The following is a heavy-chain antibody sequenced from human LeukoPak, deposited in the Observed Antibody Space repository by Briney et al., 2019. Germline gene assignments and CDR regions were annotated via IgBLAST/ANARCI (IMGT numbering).Heavy chain of an antibody. CDR1: GGTFSSYA. CDR3: ARAAFFIAAAGTGI. V-gene: IGHV1-69*04. J-gene: IGHJ3*02. D-gene: IGHD6-13*01. Sequence: ASVKVSCKASGGTFSSYAISWVRQAPGQGLEWMGRIIPILGIANYAQKFQGRVTITADKSTSTAYMELSSLRSEDTAVYYCARAAFFIAAAGTGIWGQGTMVTVSS. CDR2: IIPILGIA.